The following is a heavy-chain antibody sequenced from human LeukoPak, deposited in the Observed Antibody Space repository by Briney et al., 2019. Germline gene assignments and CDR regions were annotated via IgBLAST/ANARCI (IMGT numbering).Heavy chain of an antibody. D-gene: IGHD3-16*01. CDR1: GFTLSSNY. CDR2: IYSGGST. CDR3: ARDWTAGELALSPNY. V-gene: IGHV3-53*05. J-gene: IGHJ4*02. Sequence: GGSLRLSCAASGFTLSSNYMSWVRQAPGKGLERVSVIYSGGSTYYADSVKGRFTISRDNSKNTAYLQMNSLRAEDTALYYCARDWTAGELALSPNYWGQGSLVTVSS.